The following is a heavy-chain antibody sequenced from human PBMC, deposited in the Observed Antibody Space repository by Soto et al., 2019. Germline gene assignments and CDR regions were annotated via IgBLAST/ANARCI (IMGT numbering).Heavy chain of an antibody. Sequence: SXKVSCKASGYTXTGYYMHLVRQAPGQGLEWMGWINPNSGGTNYAQKFQGRVTMTSDTSIITAYMELSRLRSYDTAVYYCARVPLSGYSSGWYLDWGQGTLVTVSS. V-gene: IGHV1-2*02. CDR2: INPNSGGT. CDR3: ARVPLSGYSSGWYLD. J-gene: IGHJ4*02. D-gene: IGHD6-19*01. CDR1: GYTXTGYY.